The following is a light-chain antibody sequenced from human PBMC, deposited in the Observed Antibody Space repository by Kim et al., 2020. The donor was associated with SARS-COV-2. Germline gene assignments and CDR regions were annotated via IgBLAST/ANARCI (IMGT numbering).Light chain of an antibody. J-gene: IGLJ2*01. Sequence: SSELTQDPAVSVALGQTVRITCQRDSLRSYYATWYQQKPGQAPILVIYGKNNRPSGIPDRFSGSSSGNTTSLTITGTQAGDEAAYYCNSRDSNDNVLFGG. CDR2: GKN. CDR3: NSRDSNDNVL. CDR1: SLRSYY. V-gene: IGLV3-19*01.